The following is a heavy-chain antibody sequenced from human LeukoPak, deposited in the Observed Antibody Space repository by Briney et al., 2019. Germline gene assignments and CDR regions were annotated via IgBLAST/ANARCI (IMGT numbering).Heavy chain of an antibody. Sequence: PGRSLRLSCEASGFTFSSYGIHWVRQAPGKGLEWVAVIWYDGSNKYYADSVKGRFTISRDNSKNTLYLQMNSLRAEDTAVYYCARDGQFLGELSTCDYWGQGTLVTVSS. J-gene: IGHJ4*02. CDR2: IWYDGSNK. D-gene: IGHD3-16*02. CDR3: ARDGQFLGELSTCDY. CDR1: GFTFSSYG. V-gene: IGHV3-33*01.